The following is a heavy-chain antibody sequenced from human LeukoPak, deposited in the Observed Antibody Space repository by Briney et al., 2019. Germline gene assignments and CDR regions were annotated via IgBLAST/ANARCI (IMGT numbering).Heavy chain of an antibody. CDR2: ISYDGSNK. CDR3: ARGAEYSSSAGANDY. Sequence: PGGSLRLSCAASGFTFSSYAMHWVRQAPGKGLEWVVVISYDGSNKYYADSVKGRFTISRDNSKNTLYLQMNSLRAEDTAVYYCARGAEYSSSAGANDYWGQGTLVTVSS. CDR1: GFTFSSYA. V-gene: IGHV3-30-3*01. J-gene: IGHJ4*02. D-gene: IGHD6-6*01.